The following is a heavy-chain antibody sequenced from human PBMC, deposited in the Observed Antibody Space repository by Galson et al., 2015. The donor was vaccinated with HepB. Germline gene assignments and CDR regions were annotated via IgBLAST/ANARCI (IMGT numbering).Heavy chain of an antibody. D-gene: IGHD4-17*01. CDR2: IIPILGIA. CDR3: ARAWRDDYGDYKSAP. V-gene: IGHV1-69*02. Sequence: SVKVSCKASGGTFSSYTISWVRQAPGQGLEWMGRIIPILGIANYAQKFQGRVTITADKSTSTAYMELSSLRSEDTAVYYCARAWRDDYGDYKSAPWGQGTLVTVSS. J-gene: IGHJ5*02. CDR1: GGTFSSYT.